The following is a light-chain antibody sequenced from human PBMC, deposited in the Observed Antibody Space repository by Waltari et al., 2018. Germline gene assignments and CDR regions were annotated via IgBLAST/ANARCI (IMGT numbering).Light chain of an antibody. V-gene: IGLV2-11*01. CDR2: DVG. J-gene: IGLJ2*01. CDR1: SSDVGGYNN. CDR3: CSYAGSYTLVV. Sequence: QSALTQPRSVSGSAGQSVTISCTGNSSDVGGYNNVSWYQQHPGKAPKLMIYDVGKRPSGVPDRFSGSKSVNTASLTISGLQAEDEADYYCCSYAGSYTLVVFGGGTKLTVL.